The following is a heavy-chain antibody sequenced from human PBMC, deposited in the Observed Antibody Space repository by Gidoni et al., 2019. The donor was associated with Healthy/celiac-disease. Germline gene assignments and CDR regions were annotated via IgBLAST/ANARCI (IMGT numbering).Heavy chain of an antibody. D-gene: IGHD3-9*01. Sequence: QVQLVQSGAEVKQPGASVTVSCKASGSTFTSYYMHWVRQAPGQGLEWMGIINPSGGSTSYAQKFQGRVTMTRDTSTSTVYMELSSLRSEDTAVYYCARETWDWLPNRGSFDYWGQGTLVTVSS. CDR1: GSTFTSYY. CDR3: ARETWDWLPNRGSFDY. CDR2: INPSGGST. V-gene: IGHV1-46*01. J-gene: IGHJ4*02.